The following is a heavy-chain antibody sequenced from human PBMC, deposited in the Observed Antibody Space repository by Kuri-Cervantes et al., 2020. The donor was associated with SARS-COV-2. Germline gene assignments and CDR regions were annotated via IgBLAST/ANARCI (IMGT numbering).Heavy chain of an antibody. Sequence: AAVQVSCKASGCTFPNYYMQWVRQAPGQGLEWMGMINPNRGSTTYAQRFQGRVSMTRDTSTSTFSMELSGLTSDDTAEYYFARDLGSDGCWCCYPGSFDYWGQGTLVTVSS. CDR2: INPNRGST. J-gene: IGHJ4*02. V-gene: IGHV1-46*01. D-gene: IGHD3-3*01. CDR3: ARDLGSDGCWCCYPGSFDY. CDR1: GCTFPNYY.